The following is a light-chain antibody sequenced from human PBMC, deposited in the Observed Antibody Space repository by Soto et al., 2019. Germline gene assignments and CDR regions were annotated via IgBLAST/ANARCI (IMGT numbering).Light chain of an antibody. J-gene: IGKJ5*01. CDR2: GAS. V-gene: IGKV3-15*01. Sequence: EIVMTQSPATLSVSPGERATLSCRASQSVSSNLAWYQQKPGQAPRLLIYGASTRATGIPARFSGSGSGTDFTLTISSLEPEDFAVYYCQQYGGTPPITFGQGTRLEIK. CDR3: QQYGGTPPIT. CDR1: QSVSSN.